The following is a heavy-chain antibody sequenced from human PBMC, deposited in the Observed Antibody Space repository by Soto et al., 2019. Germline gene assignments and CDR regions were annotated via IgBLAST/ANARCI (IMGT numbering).Heavy chain of an antibody. CDR3: ARDIVVVPAANNWFDP. Sequence: PSATLSLNCSVSGASIRSGGFYWSWLRQSPGKGLEWIGHIYYTGSTFVSPSLKGRLSISLDTSKNQFSLYLQMNSLRAEDTAVYYCARDIVVVPAANNWFDPWGQGTLVTVSS. D-gene: IGHD2-2*01. CDR2: IYYTGST. CDR1: GASIRSGGFY. J-gene: IGHJ5*02. V-gene: IGHV4-31*03.